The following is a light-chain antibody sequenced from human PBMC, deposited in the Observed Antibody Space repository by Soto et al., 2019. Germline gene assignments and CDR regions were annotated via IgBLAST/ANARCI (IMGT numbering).Light chain of an antibody. V-gene: IGKV1-5*03. Sequence: DIQMTHSPSTLSASVLDRVTITCRASQSISSWLALYQQKPGKAPKLLIYKASSLESGVPSRFSGSGSVTDSTLTISSLQSEDFAVYYCQQYNNWPPINFGQGTRLEIK. CDR2: KAS. CDR3: QQYNNWPPIN. CDR1: QSISSW. J-gene: IGKJ5*01.